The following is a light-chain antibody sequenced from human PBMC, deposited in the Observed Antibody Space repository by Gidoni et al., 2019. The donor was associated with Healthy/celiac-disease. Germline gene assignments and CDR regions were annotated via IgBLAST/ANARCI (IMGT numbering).Light chain of an antibody. CDR2: GAS. V-gene: IGKV3-20*01. CDR1: QSVSSSY. Sequence: IVLTQSPGTLSLSPGERATLSCRASQSVSSSYLAWYQQKPGQAPRLLIYGASSRATGIPGRFSGSGSGTDFTLTISRLEPEDFAVYYCQQYGSSSITFGQGTRLEIK. J-gene: IGKJ5*01. CDR3: QQYGSSSIT.